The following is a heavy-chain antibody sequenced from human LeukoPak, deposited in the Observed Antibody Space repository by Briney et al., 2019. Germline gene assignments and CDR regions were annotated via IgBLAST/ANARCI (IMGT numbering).Heavy chain of an antibody. CDR2: IKEDGREK. CDR3: ARDKEGGSNDH. Sequence: GGSLSLSCAASGFTFSRHWMSWVRQAPGKGREWVANIKEDGREKKYVDSLKDRFTISRDNTKNSVYLQMSGLRVDDTAIYYCARDKEGGSNDHWGQGTLVTVSS. J-gene: IGHJ4*02. CDR1: GFTFSRHW. V-gene: IGHV3-7*01. D-gene: IGHD2-15*01.